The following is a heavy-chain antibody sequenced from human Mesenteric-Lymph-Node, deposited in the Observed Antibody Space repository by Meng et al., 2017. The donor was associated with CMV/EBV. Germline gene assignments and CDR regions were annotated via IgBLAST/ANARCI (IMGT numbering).Heavy chain of an antibody. D-gene: IGHD6-13*01. V-gene: IGHV3-23*01. CDR2: IRGSGGDP. CDR3: AKQRGSSRWYGVDY. CDR1: GFTVSSYA. J-gene: IGHJ4*02. Sequence: GGSLRLSCAASGFTVSSYAMSWVRQAPGKGLEWVSVIRGSGGDPDHADSVKGRFTISRDNSKNTLFLEMNSLRAEDTAIYYCAKQRGSSRWYGVDYWGQGTLVTVSS.